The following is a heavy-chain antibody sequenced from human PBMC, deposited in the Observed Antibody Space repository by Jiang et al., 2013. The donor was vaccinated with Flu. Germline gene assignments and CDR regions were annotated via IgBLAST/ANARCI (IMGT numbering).Heavy chain of an antibody. CDR3: ARDRCSGGSCHFDY. CDR2: IIPIFGTA. V-gene: IGHV1-69*01. D-gene: IGHD2-15*01. CDR1: GGTFSSYA. Sequence: SVKVSCKASGGTFSSYAISWVRQAPGQGLEWMGGIIPIFGTANYAQKFQGRVTITADESTSTAYMELSSLRSEDTAVYYCARDRCSGGSCHFDYWGQGTLVTVSS. J-gene: IGHJ4*02.